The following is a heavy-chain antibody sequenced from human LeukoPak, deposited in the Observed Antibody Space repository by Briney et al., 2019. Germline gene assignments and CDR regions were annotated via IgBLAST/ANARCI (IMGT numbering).Heavy chain of an antibody. CDR2: ISAYNGNT. V-gene: IGHV1-18*01. J-gene: IGHJ6*03. Sequence: ASVKVSCKASGYTFTSSGISWVRQAPGQGLEWMGWISAYNGNTNYAQKLQGRVTMTTDTSTSTAYMELRSLRSDDTAVYYCARRGFIAAADLFYYYYYYMDVWGKGTTVTVPS. CDR3: ARRGFIAAADLFYYYYYYMDV. CDR1: GYTFTSSG. D-gene: IGHD6-13*01.